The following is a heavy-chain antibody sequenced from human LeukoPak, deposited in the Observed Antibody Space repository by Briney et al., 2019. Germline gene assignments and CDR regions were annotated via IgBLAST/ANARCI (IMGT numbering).Heavy chain of an antibody. Sequence: PGGSLRLSCAASGFTFSSYAMSWVRQAPGKGLEWVSYISSSGSTIYYADSVKGRFTISRDNAKNSLYLQMNSLRAEDTAVYYCARTSQIAAAYDYWGQGTLVTVSS. CDR1: GFTFSSYA. D-gene: IGHD6-13*01. V-gene: IGHV3-48*04. CDR2: ISSSGSTI. CDR3: ARTSQIAAAYDY. J-gene: IGHJ4*02.